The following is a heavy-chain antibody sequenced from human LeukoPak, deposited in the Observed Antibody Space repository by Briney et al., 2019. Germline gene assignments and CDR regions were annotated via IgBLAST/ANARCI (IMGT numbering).Heavy chain of an antibody. J-gene: IGHJ4*02. V-gene: IGHV4-59*01. CDR2: IYYSGST. CDR1: GGSISSYY. Sequence: SETLSLTCTVSGGSISSYYWSWIRQPPGKGLEWIGYIYYSGSTNYNPSPKSRVTISVDTSKNQFSLKLSSVTAADTAVYYCARDTILTGFDYWGQGTLVTVSS. D-gene: IGHD3-3*01. CDR3: ARDTILTGFDY.